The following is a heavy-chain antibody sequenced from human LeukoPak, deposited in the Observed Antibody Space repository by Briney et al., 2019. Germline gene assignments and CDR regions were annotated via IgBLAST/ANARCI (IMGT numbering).Heavy chain of an antibody. J-gene: IGHJ3*02. D-gene: IGHD3-22*01. CDR1: GGTFSSYT. V-gene: IGHV1-69*04. CDR2: IIPILGIA. CDR3: ARESPMYYYDSSGYSRMTVPHAFDI. Sequence: SVQVSCKASGGTFSSYTISWVRQAPGQGLEWMGRIIPILGIANYAQKFQGRVTITADKSTSTAYMELSSLRSEDTAVYYCARESPMYYYDSSGYSRMTVPHAFDIWGQGTTVTVSS.